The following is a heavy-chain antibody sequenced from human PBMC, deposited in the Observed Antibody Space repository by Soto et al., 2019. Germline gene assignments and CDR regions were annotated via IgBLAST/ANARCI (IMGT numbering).Heavy chain of an antibody. J-gene: IGHJ3*02. V-gene: IGHV5-51*03. Sequence: EVQLVQSGAEVKKPGESLKISCKGSGYSFTSYWIGWVRQMPGKGLEWMGIIYPGASDTRYSPSFQGQVTISADKSISTAYLQWSSLKASDTAMYYCASRVEMPTIDLGAFVICGQGTMVTVSS. CDR2: IYPGASDT. CDR1: GYSFTSYW. D-gene: IGHD2-15*01. CDR3: ASRVEMPTIDLGAFVI.